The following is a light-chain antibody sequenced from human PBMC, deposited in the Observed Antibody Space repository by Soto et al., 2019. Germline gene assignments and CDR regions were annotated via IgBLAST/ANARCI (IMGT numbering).Light chain of an antibody. J-gene: IGLJ3*02. CDR2: QVS. V-gene: IGLV2-8*01. CDR1: SSDVGAYKY. CDR3: TSYAGSNIWV. Sequence: QSALTQPPSASGSPGQSVTISCTGTSSDVGAYKYVSWYQQYPGKAPKLMIYQVSKRPSGVPDRLSGSKSGNTASRTVSGLQSEDEADYYCTSYAGSNIWVFGGGTKLTVL.